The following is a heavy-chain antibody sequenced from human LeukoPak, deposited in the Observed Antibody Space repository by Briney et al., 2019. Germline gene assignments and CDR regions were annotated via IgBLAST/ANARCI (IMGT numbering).Heavy chain of an antibody. J-gene: IGHJ4*02. CDR2: FDPEDGET. D-gene: IGHD3-22*01. V-gene: IGHV1-24*01. CDR1: GYTLTELS. Sequence: ALVKVSCKVSGYTLTELSMHWVRQAPGKGLEWMGGFDPEDGETIYAQKFQGRVTMTEDTSTDTAYMELSSLRSEDTAVYYCATGYPPDSSGYKLFDYWGQGTLVTVSS. CDR3: ATGYPPDSSGYKLFDY.